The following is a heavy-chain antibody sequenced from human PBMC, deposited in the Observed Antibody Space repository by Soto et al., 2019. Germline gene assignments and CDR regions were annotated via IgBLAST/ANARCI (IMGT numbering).Heavy chain of an antibody. CDR2: ISAYNGNT. J-gene: IGHJ4*02. D-gene: IGHD6-13*01. Sequence: QVQLVQSGAEVKKPGASVKVSCKASGYTFTSYAISWVRQAPGQGLEWMGWISAYNGNTNYAQKLQGRVTMTTDTSPSTADMELRSLRSDDAAVYYCARVAAAGLNDYWGQGTLVTVSS. CDR3: ARVAAAGLNDY. CDR1: GYTFTSYA. V-gene: IGHV1-18*01.